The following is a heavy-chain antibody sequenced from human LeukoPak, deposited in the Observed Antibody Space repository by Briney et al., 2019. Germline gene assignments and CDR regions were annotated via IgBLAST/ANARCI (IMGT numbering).Heavy chain of an antibody. CDR2: ISYDGSNK. Sequence: PGGSLRLSCAASGFTFSSYGMHWVRQAPVKGLEWVAVISYDGSNKYYADSVKGRFTISRDNSKNTLYLQMNSLRAEDTAVYYCAKVRGLHYDLGAFDIWGQGTMVTVSS. J-gene: IGHJ3*02. V-gene: IGHV3-30*18. CDR3: AKVRGLHYDLGAFDI. D-gene: IGHD3-22*01. CDR1: GFTFSSYG.